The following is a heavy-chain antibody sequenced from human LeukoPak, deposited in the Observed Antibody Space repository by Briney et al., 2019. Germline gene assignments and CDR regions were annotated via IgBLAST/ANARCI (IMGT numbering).Heavy chain of an antibody. CDR3: ARGTTVYYYDDYMDV. V-gene: IGHV3-33*01. CDR1: GFTFSSYG. Sequence: PGGSLRLSCAASGFTFSSYGMHWVRQPPGKGLEWVAVIWYDGSNKYYADSVKGRFTISRDNSKNTLYLQMNSLRAEDTAVYYCARGTTVYYYDDYMDVWGKGTTVTVSS. D-gene: IGHD4-11*01. CDR2: IWYDGSNK. J-gene: IGHJ6*03.